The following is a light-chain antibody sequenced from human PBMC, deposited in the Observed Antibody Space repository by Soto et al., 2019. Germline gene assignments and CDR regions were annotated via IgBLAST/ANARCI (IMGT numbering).Light chain of an antibody. CDR3: QQSYSTPPT. V-gene: IGKV1-39*01. CDR1: QSISSY. J-gene: IGKJ1*01. CDR2: AAS. Sequence: DIQMTQSPSSLSASVGDRVTITCRASQSISSYLNWYQQKPGKAPKLLMYAASNLQSGVPSRFSGSGSGTGADFTLTISSLQPEDFATYYCQQSYSTPPTFGQGTRWIS.